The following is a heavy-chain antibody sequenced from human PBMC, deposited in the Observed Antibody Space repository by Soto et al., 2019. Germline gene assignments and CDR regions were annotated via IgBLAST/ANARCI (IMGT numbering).Heavy chain of an antibody. Sequence: EVQLVESGGNLVQPGGSLRLSCAASGFNFSTYWMHWVRQAPGKGLVWVSRINNDGSSTAFADYVKGRFTISRDNAKNTVYLQMNSRRAEDTAVYYCERAIAVTGTGGYYWGQGTLVTVSP. CDR3: ERAIAVTGTGGYY. V-gene: IGHV3-74*01. CDR1: GFNFSTYW. D-gene: IGHD3-10*01. J-gene: IGHJ4*02. CDR2: INNDGSST.